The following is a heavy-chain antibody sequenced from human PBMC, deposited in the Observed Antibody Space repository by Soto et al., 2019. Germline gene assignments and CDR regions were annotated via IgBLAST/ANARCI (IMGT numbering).Heavy chain of an antibody. D-gene: IGHD2-15*01. Sequence: QMQLVQSGAEVKKPGASVKVSCKASGYTFTGYYIHWVRQAPGQGLEWMGWINPNSGVTNYAQKFQGRVSMTRDTSISTACMELSRLRSDDTALYYCARDGGGANWFDPWGQGTLVTVSS. CDR1: GYTFTGYY. V-gene: IGHV1-2*02. CDR3: ARDGGGANWFDP. CDR2: INPNSGVT. J-gene: IGHJ5*02.